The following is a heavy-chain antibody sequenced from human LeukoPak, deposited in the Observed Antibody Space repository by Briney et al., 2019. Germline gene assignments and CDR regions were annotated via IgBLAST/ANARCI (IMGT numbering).Heavy chain of an antibody. D-gene: IGHD6-19*01. CDR2: ISSSGSTK. CDR3: ARDDPYSSNYYMDV. CDR1: GFTFSDYY. Sequence: GGSLRLSCAASGFTFSDYYMTWIRQAPGEGLEWVSYISSSGSTKYYTDSVKGRFTISRDNAKNSLYLQMNSLRDEDTAVYYCARDDPYSSNYYMDVWAKGTTVTVSS. J-gene: IGHJ6*03. V-gene: IGHV3-11*01.